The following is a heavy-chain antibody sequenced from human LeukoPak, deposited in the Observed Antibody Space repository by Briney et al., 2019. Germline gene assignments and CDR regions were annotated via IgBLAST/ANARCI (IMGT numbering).Heavy chain of an antibody. Sequence: SEILSLTCTVSGGSISSSSYYWGWIRQPPGKGLEWIGSIYYSGSTYYNPSLKSRVTISVDTSKNQFSLKLSSVTAADTAVYYCARQSNVDTAMITYYYYGMDVWGQGTTVTVSS. D-gene: IGHD5-18*01. CDR1: GGSISSSSYY. J-gene: IGHJ6*02. V-gene: IGHV4-39*01. CDR3: ARQSNVDTAMITYYYYGMDV. CDR2: IYYSGST.